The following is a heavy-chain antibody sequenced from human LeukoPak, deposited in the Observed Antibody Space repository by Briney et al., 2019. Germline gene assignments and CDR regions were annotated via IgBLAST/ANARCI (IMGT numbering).Heavy chain of an antibody. J-gene: IGHJ6*03. D-gene: IGHD3-9*01. Sequence: GGSLRLSCAASGFTFSSYWMSWVRQAPGRGLEWVASIKQDGSEKYYVDSVKGRFTISRDNAKNSLYLQMNSLRAEDTAVYYCARDGVLRYFDWPYYYYMDVWGKGTTVTVSS. CDR2: IKQDGSEK. CDR3: ARDGVLRYFDWPYYYYMDV. CDR1: GFTFSSYW. V-gene: IGHV3-7*01.